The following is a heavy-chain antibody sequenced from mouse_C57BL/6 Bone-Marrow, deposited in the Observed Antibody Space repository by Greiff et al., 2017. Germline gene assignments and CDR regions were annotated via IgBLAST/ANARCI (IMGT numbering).Heavy chain of an antibody. J-gene: IGHJ2*01. CDR1: GFTFTGDC. Sequence: EVQLVESGAELVRPGASVKLSCTASGFTFTGDCMHWVKQRPEQGLEWIGGIDPENGDTKYASKFQGKATVTADKSSNTAYLPLSSLTSEDTAVYYWTTYGLFDFWGRGTALTVSS. D-gene: IGHD1-1*02. CDR3: TTYGLFDF. CDR2: IDPENGDT. V-gene: IGHV14-4*01.